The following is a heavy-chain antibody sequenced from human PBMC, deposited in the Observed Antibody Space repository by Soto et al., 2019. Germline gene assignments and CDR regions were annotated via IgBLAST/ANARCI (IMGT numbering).Heavy chain of an antibody. CDR2: IYYSGST. V-gene: IGHV4-31*03. J-gene: IGHJ4*02. Sequence: SETLSLTCTVSGGSISSGGYYWSWIRQHPGEGLEWIGYIYYSGSTYYNPSLKSRVTISVDTSKNQFSLKLSSVTAADTAVYYCARYVSSYDYIWGSYPNNFDYWGQGTLVTVSS. CDR1: GGSISSGGYY. CDR3: ARYVSSYDYIWGSYPNNFDY. D-gene: IGHD3-16*02.